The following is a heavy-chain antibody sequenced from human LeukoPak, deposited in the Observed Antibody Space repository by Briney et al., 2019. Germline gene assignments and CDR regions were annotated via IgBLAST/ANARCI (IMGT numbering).Heavy chain of an antibody. Sequence: SETLSLTCAVYGGSFSGFYWNWIRQPPGKGLEWIGSIYYSGSTYYNPSLKSRVTISVDTSKNQFSLKLSSVTAADTAVYYCARAGVTMIVVVQWYFDLWGRGTLVTVSS. J-gene: IGHJ2*01. CDR1: GGSFSGFY. V-gene: IGHV4-34*01. D-gene: IGHD3-22*01. CDR3: ARAGVTMIVVVQWYFDL. CDR2: IYYSGST.